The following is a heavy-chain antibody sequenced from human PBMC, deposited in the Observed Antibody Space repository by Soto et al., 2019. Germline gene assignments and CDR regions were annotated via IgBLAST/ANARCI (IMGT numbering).Heavy chain of an antibody. V-gene: IGHV4-59*01. J-gene: IGHJ3*02. CDR3: ATGGIVVVRDAFDI. D-gene: IGHD3-22*01. CDR1: GGTISSYY. Sequence: SETLSLTCTASGGTISSYYWSWIRQPPGKGLEWIGYIYYSGSTNYNPSLKSRVTISVDTSKNQFSLKLSSVTAADTAVYYWATGGIVVVRDAFDIWGQGTMVTVSS. CDR2: IYYSGST.